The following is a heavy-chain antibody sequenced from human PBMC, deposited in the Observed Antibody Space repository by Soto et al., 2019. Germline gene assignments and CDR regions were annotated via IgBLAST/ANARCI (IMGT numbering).Heavy chain of an antibody. V-gene: IGHV1-69*13. D-gene: IGHD4-4*01. CDR3: AKSRDGYSFYFNYGMDV. J-gene: IGHJ6*02. CDR1: GGTFSSYA. CDR2: IIPIFGTA. Sequence: SVKVSCKASGGTFSSYAISWVRQAPGQGLEWMGGIIPIFGTANYAQKFQGRVTITADESTSTAYMELSSLTGDDTAVYYCAKSRDGYSFYFNYGMDVWGQGTTVTVSS.